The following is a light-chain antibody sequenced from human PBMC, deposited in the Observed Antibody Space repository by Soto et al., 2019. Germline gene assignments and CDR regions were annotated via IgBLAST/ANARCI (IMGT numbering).Light chain of an antibody. CDR3: QSYDSSLSGPVV. CDR2: GNS. V-gene: IGLV1-40*01. CDR1: SSNIGAGYD. Sequence: QSVLTQPPSVSGAPGQTVTISCTGSSSNIGAGYDVPWYQQLPGTAPKLLIYGNSNRPSGVPDRFSGSKSGTSASLAITGLQAEDEADYYCQSYDSSLSGPVVFGTGTKLTVL. J-gene: IGLJ1*01.